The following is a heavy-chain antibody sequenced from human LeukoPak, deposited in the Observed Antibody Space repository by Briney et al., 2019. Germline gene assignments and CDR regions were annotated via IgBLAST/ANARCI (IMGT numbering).Heavy chain of an antibody. CDR2: IYYSGGT. Sequence: SETLSLTCTVSGGSISSGGYYWSWIRQHPGRGLEWIGHIYYSGGTYYNPSLKSRVTISIDTSKNQFSLKLSSVTAADTAVYYCARVLRGYSGYDLGTGIAAAGHFDYWGQGTLVTVSS. V-gene: IGHV4-31*03. D-gene: IGHD5-12*01. J-gene: IGHJ4*02. CDR3: ARVLRGYSGYDLGTGIAAAGHFDY. CDR1: GGSISSGGYY.